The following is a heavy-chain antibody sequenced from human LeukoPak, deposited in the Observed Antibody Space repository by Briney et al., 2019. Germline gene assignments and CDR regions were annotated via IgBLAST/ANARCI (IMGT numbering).Heavy chain of an antibody. D-gene: IGHD1-26*01. V-gene: IGHV3-30*18. CDR3: AKDSRLKGADHFDY. CDR2: ISYDGSNK. CDR1: GFTFSSYG. Sequence: PGGSLRLSCAASGFTFSSYGMHWVRQAPGKGLEWVAVISYDGSNKYYADSVKGRFTISRDNSKNTLYLQMNSLRAEDTAVYYCAKDSRLKGADHFDYWGQGTLVTVSS. J-gene: IGHJ4*02.